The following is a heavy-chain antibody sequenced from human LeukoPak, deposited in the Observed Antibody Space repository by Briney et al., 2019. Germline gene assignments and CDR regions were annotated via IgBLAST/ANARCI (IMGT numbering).Heavy chain of an antibody. CDR2: ISGSGGST. D-gene: IGHD4/OR15-4a*01. Sequence: GGSLRLSCAASGFTFSSYAMSWVRQAPGKGLEWVSAISGSGGSTYYADSVKGRFTISRDNSKNTLYLQMNSLRAEDTAVYYCAKVPRVPTRGLSTYWGKEPLVTVSS. V-gene: IGHV3-23*01. J-gene: IGHJ4*02. CDR3: AKVPRVPTRGLSTY. CDR1: GFTFSSYA.